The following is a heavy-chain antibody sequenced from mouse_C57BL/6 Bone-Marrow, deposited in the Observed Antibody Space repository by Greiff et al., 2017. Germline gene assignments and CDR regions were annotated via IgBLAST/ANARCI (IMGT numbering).Heavy chain of an antibody. Sequence: EVQRVESGGGLVQPGGSMKLSCAASGFTFSDAWMDWVRQSPEKGLEWVAEIRNKANNHATYYAESVKGRFTISRDDSKSSVYLQMNSVRAEDTGIYYCTPGGYCPFAYWGQGTLVTVSA. CDR3: TPGGYCPFAY. V-gene: IGHV6-6*01. CDR2: IRNKANNHAT. D-gene: IGHD2-3*01. J-gene: IGHJ3*01. CDR1: GFTFSDAW.